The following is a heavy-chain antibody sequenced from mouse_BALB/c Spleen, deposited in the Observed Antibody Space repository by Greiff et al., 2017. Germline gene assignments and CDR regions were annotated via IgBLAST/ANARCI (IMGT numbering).Heavy chain of an antibody. CDR1: GYTFTSYW. V-gene: IGHV14-1*02. Sequence: EVKLQESGTVLARPGASVKMSCKASGYTFTSYWMHWVKQRPEQGLEWIGRIDPANGNTKYDPKFQGKATITADTSSNTAYLQLSSLTSEDTAVYYCAHYYGSSYAMDYWGQGTSVTVSS. CDR3: AHYYGSSYAMDY. J-gene: IGHJ4*01. CDR2: IDPANGNT. D-gene: IGHD1-1*01.